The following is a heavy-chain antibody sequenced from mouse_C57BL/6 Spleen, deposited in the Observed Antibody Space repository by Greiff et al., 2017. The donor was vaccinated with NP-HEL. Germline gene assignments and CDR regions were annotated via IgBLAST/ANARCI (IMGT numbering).Heavy chain of an antibody. CDR1: GYAFSSYW. CDR2: IYPGDGDT. V-gene: IGHV1-80*01. CDR3: ARSTMIRYYFDY. D-gene: IGHD2-4*01. Sequence: VQLQQSGAELVKPGASVKISCKASGYAFSSYWMNWVKQRPGKGLEWIGQIYPGDGDTNYNGKFKGKATLTADKSSSPAYLQLSSLTFEDSAVYFCARSTMIRYYFDYWGQGTTLTVSS. J-gene: IGHJ2*01.